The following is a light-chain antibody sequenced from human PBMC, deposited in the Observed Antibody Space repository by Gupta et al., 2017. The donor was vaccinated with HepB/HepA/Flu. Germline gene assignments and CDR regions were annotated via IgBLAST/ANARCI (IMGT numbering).Light chain of an antibody. CDR3: QQRSNWPT. J-gene: IGKJ5*01. CDR1: QNVRSS. Sequence: EIVFTQSPDTLSLSPGERATLSCRASQNVRSSLAWYQHKPGQAPRLLIYDASNRVTGIPARFSGSGSGTDFTLTISSLEPEDFVVYYCQQRSNWPTFGQGTRLEIK. CDR2: DAS. V-gene: IGKV3-11*01.